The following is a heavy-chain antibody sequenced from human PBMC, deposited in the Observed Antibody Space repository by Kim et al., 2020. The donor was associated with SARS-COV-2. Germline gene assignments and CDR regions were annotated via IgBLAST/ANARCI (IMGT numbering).Heavy chain of an antibody. Sequence: SETLSLTCTVSGGSISSGGYYWSWIRQHPGKGLEWIGYIYYSGSTYYNPSLKSRVTISVDTSKNQFSLKLSSVIAADTAVYYCARVGSGKWFGELLHIDYWGQGTLVTVSS. J-gene: IGHJ4*02. CDR1: GGSISSGGYY. CDR3: ARVGSGKWFGELLHIDY. V-gene: IGHV4-31*03. D-gene: IGHD3-10*01. CDR2: IYYSGST.